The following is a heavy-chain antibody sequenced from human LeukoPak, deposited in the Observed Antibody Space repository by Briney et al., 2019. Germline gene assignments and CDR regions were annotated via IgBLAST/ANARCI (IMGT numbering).Heavy chain of an antibody. D-gene: IGHD3-10*01. J-gene: IGHJ4*02. CDR1: GYSFPNYW. Sequence: GESLKISCKGSGYSFPNYWIAWVRQMPEKGLEWMGMIYIGDSETRYSPSFEGQVTISADKSISTAYLQWSSLKASDTAMYYCARHGYGSGRYPIDYWGQGTLVTVSS. V-gene: IGHV5-51*01. CDR3: ARHGYGSGRYPIDY. CDR2: IYIGDSET.